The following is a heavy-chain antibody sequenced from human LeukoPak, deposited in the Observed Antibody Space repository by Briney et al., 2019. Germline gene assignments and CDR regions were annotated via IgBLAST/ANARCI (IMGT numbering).Heavy chain of an antibody. CDR2: IKQDGSEK. CDR3: ARAQYSSGWGTFLPNFDY. D-gene: IGHD6-19*01. J-gene: IGHJ4*02. Sequence: GGSLRLSCVASGFTFSSYWMSWVRQAPGKGLEWVANIKQDGSEKYYVDSVKGRFTISRDNAKNSLYLQMNSLRAEDTAVYYCARAQYSSGWGTFLPNFDYWGQGTLVTVSS. V-gene: IGHV3-7*01. CDR1: GFTFSSYW.